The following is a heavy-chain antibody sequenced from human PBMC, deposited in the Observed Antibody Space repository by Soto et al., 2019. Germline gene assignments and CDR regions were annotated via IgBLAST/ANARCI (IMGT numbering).Heavy chain of an antibody. D-gene: IGHD3-3*01. J-gene: IGHJ4*02. Sequence: EVQLLESGGGLVQPGGSLRLSCAASGFTFSSYAMSWVRQAPGKGLEWVSAISGSGGSTYYADSVKGRFTISRDKSKNTLYLQMNSLRAEDTAVYYCAKDANRVTYYDFWSGYPYWGQGTLVTVSS. CDR3: AKDANRVTYYDFWSGYPY. V-gene: IGHV3-23*01. CDR1: GFTFSSYA. CDR2: ISGSGGST.